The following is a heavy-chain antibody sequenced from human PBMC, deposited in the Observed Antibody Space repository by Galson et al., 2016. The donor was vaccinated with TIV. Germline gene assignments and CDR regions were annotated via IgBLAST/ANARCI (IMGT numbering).Heavy chain of an antibody. CDR1: GGSISNSNW. CDR3: ARGYCSRTDCFRAFDV. J-gene: IGHJ3*01. CDR2: ISHSGST. V-gene: IGHV4-4*01. Sequence: ETLSLTCGVSGGSISNSNWWSWVRQPPGKGLEWIGEISHSGSTNYNPSLESRVTISVDESRTHFSLNMNSVTAADTAVYFCARGYCSRTDCFRAFDVWGHGTMVTVSS. D-gene: IGHD2-2*01.